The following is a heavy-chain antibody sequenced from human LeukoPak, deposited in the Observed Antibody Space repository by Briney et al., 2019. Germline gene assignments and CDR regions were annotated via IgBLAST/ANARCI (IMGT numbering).Heavy chain of an antibody. V-gene: IGHV4-39*01. D-gene: IGHD3-22*01. Sequence: PSETLSLTCTVSGGSISSSSYYWGWIRQPPGKGLEWIGSIYYSGSTYYNPSLKSRVTISVDTSKNQFSLKLSSVTAADTAVYYCARLVVDYYDSSGYYLPYYFDYWGQGTLVTVSS. CDR3: ARLVVDYYDSSGYYLPYYFDY. CDR2: IYYSGST. J-gene: IGHJ4*02. CDR1: GGSISSSSYY.